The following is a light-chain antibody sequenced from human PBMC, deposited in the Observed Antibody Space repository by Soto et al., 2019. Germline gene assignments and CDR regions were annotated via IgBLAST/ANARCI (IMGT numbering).Light chain of an antibody. V-gene: IGKV1-39*01. CDR1: QDIYIY. J-gene: IGKJ5*01. CDR3: QQSYSNPIT. Sequence: DIQITPSLSTLAGSVGYRVTITCPASQDIYIYLTWYQQKXGQAPRLLIYDASNLETGVPSRFSGSGSGTDFTLTISSLQPEDFESYYCQQSYSNPITFGQGTRLEI. CDR2: DAS.